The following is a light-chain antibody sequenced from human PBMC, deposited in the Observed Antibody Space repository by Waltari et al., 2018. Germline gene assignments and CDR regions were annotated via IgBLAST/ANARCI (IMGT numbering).Light chain of an antibody. CDR3: SSYTSSSTLTV. Sequence: QSALTQPASVSGSPGQSITISCTGTSSDDGGHNYVSWYQQHPGKAPKLMIYDVINRPSGVSNRFSGSKSGNTASLTISGLQAEDEADYYCSSYTSSSTLTVFGGGTQLTVL. J-gene: IGLJ7*01. V-gene: IGLV2-14*03. CDR1: SSDDGGHNY. CDR2: DVI.